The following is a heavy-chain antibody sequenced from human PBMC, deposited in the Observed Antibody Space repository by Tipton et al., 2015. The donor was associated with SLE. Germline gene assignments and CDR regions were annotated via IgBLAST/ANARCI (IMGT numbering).Heavy chain of an antibody. J-gene: IGHJ4*02. Sequence: SLRLSCAASGFIFSSYGMHWVRQAPGKGLEWVAFIRYDGSNKYYADSVKGRFTISRDNSKNTLYLQMNSLRAEDTAVYYCARGVRWNYPFDYWGQGTLVTVSS. CDR1: GFIFSSYG. D-gene: IGHD1-7*01. CDR3: ARGVRWNYPFDY. V-gene: IGHV3-30*02. CDR2: IRYDGSNK.